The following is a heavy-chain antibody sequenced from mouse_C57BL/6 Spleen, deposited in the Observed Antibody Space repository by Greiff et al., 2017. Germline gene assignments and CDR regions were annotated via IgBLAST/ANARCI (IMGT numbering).Heavy chain of an antibody. CDR1: GYAFSSYW. D-gene: IGHD1-1*01. V-gene: IGHV1-80*01. CDR3: ARSEYYGSSLHFDV. Sequence: QVHVKQSGAELVKPGASVKISCKASGYAFSSYWMNWVKQRPGKGLEWIGQIYPGDGDTNYNGKFKGKATLTADKSSSTAYMQLSSLTSEDSAVYFCARSEYYGSSLHFDVWGTGTTVTVSS. J-gene: IGHJ1*03. CDR2: IYPGDGDT.